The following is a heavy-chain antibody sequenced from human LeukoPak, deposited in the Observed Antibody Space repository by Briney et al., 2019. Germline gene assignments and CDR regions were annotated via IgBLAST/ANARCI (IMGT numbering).Heavy chain of an antibody. CDR2: ISGSGGST. Sequence: PGGSLRLSCAASGFTFSSYAMSWVRQAPGKGLEWVSAISGSGGSTYYADSVKGRFTISRDNSKNTLYLQMNSLRAEDTVVYYCAKALGPFGDYADYWGQGTLVTVSS. CDR3: AKALGPFGDYADY. CDR1: GFTFSSYA. V-gene: IGHV3-23*01. J-gene: IGHJ4*02. D-gene: IGHD4-17*01.